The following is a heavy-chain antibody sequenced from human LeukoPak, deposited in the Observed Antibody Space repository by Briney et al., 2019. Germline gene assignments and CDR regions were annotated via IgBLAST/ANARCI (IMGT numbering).Heavy chain of an antibody. CDR1: GYTFTSYY. D-gene: IGHD3-9*01. J-gene: IGHJ4*02. Sequence: GASVKVSCKASGYTFTSYYIHWVRQAPGQGLEWMGIIYPGGGSTSYAQKFQGRVTMTRDMSTSTVYMELSSLRSEDTAVYYCARVLWGDWLPDYWGQGTLVTVSS. CDR2: IYPGGGST. CDR3: ARVLWGDWLPDY. V-gene: IGHV1-46*01.